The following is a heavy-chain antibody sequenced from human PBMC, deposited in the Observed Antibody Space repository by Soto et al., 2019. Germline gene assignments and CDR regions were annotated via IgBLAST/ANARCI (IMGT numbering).Heavy chain of an antibody. V-gene: IGHV4-31*03. CDR3: ARGAWNDFWSGYLD. Sequence: QVQLQESGPGLVKPSQTLSLTCTVSGGSISSGGYYWSWIRQHPGKGMEWIGYIYYSGSTYYNPSLKSRVTISVDTSKNQFSLKLSSVTAADTAVYYCARGAWNDFWSGYLDWGQGTLVTVSS. D-gene: IGHD3-3*01. CDR2: IYYSGST. CDR1: GGSISSGGYY. J-gene: IGHJ4*02.